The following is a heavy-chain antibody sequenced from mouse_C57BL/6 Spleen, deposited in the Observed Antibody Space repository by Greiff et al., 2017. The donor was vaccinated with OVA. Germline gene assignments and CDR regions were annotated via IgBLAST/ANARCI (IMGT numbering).Heavy chain of an antibody. CDR2: INPSSGYT. D-gene: IGHD1-1*01. CDR1: GYTFTSYT. J-gene: IGHJ2*01. Sequence: QVQLKESGAELARPGSSVKMSCKASGYTFTSYTMHWVKQRPGQGLEWIGYINPSSGYTKYNQKFKDKATLTADKSSSTAYMQLSSLTSEDSAVYYCASGYINYLDYWGQGTTLTVSS. V-gene: IGHV1-4*01. CDR3: ASGYINYLDY.